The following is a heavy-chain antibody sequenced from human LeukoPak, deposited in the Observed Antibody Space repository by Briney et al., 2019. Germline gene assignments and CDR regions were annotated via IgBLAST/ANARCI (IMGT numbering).Heavy chain of an antibody. CDR3: AKVFGGRTYYYDSSGFNDAFDI. Sequence: GGSLRLSCAASGFTFSSYEMNWVRQAPGKGLEWVSYISSSGSTIYYADSVKGRFTISRDNAKNSLYLQMNSLRAEDTALYYCAKVFGGRTYYYDSSGFNDAFDIWGQGTMVTVSS. D-gene: IGHD3-22*01. CDR1: GFTFSSYE. CDR2: ISSSGSTI. V-gene: IGHV3-48*03. J-gene: IGHJ3*02.